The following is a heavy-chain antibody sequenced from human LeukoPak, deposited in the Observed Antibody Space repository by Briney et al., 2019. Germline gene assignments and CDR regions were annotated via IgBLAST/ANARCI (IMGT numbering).Heavy chain of an antibody. CDR1: GFTFSSYG. D-gene: IGHD4-17*01. Sequence: GGTLRLSCAASGFTFSSYGMSWVRQAPGKGLEWVSAISGSGGSTYYADSVKGRFTISRDNAKNTLNLQMNSLRAEDTAVYYCAGDATVVYWGQGTLVTVSS. CDR2: ISGSGGST. J-gene: IGHJ4*02. CDR3: AGDATVVY. V-gene: IGHV3-23*01.